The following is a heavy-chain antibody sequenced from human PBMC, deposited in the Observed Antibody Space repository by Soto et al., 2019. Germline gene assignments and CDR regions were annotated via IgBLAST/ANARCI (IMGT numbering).Heavy chain of an antibody. D-gene: IGHD6-6*01. CDR1: GFTFSTYA. CDR2: ISGSGSST. CDR3: AKGGVAARPSKTTEN. V-gene: IGHV3-23*01. J-gene: IGHJ4*02. Sequence: GGSLRLSCAASGFTFSTYAMSWVRQTPGKGLEWVSGISGSGSSTYYADSLKGRFTISRDNSKNTLYLQMNRLRAEDTAVYYCAKGGVAARPSKTTENWGQGTLVTVSS.